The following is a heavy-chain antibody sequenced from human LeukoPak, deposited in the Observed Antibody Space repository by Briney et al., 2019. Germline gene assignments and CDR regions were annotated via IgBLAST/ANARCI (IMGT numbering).Heavy chain of an antibody. CDR2: ISGSGGST. CDR3: AKDRMSSSGYFLFDY. D-gene: IGHD3-22*01. V-gene: IGHV3-23*01. J-gene: IGHJ4*02. CDR1: GFTFSSYA. Sequence: PGGSLRLSCAASGFTFSSYAMSWVRQAPGKGLEWVSAISGSGGSTYYADSVKGRFTISRDNSKNTLYLQMNSLRAEDTAVYYCAKDRMSSSGYFLFDYWGQGTLVTVSS.